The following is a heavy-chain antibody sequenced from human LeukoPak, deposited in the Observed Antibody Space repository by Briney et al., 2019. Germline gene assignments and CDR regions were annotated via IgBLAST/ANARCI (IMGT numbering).Heavy chain of an antibody. D-gene: IGHD4-23*01. J-gene: IGHJ4*02. CDR2: ISSSSSYI. Sequence: GGSLRLSCAASGFTFSSYAMSWVRQAPGKGLEWVSSISSSSSYIYYADSVKGRFTISRDNAKNSLYLQMNSLRAEDTAVYYCARGATVEYDYWGQGTLVTVSS. V-gene: IGHV3-21*01. CDR3: ARGATVEYDY. CDR1: GFTFSSYA.